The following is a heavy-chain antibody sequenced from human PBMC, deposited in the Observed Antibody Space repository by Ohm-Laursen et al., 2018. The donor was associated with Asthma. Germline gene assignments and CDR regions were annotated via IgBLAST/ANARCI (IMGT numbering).Heavy chain of an antibody. CDR2: IWYDGSNK. V-gene: IGHV3-33*01. CDR1: GFTFSSFG. J-gene: IGHJ2*01. CDR3: ARGNWYFDL. Sequence: SLRLSCAASGFTFSSFGMHWVRQAPGTGLEWVALIWYDGSNKYYADSVKGRFTISRDDSKNTLYLQMHSLRAEDTAVYYCARGNWYFDLWGRGTLVTVSS.